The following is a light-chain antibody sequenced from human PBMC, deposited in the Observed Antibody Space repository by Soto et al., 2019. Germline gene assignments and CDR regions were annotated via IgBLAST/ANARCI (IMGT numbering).Light chain of an antibody. CDR2: DAS. CDR3: QQYDNWPRT. V-gene: IGKV3-15*01. J-gene: IGKJ1*01. Sequence: EIVMTQSPATLSVSPGESATLSCRAGQSIRSNLAWYQQKPGQTPRLLMYDASTRATDIPARFSGGGSGTEFTLTISSLQSEDFAVYYCQQYDNWPRTFGQGTKVEIQ. CDR1: QSIRSN.